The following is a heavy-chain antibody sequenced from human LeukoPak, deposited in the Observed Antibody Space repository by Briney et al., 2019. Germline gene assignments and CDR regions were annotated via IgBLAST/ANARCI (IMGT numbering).Heavy chain of an antibody. CDR1: GGSISNGGYY. Sequence: SETLSLTCTVSGGSISNGGYYWSWIRQPPGKGLEWIGEINHSGSTNYNPSLKSRVTISVDTSKNQFSLKLSSVTAADTAVYYCARGLWLITGWFDPWGQGTLVTVSS. D-gene: IGHD6-19*01. CDR2: INHSGST. CDR3: ARGLWLITGWFDP. V-gene: IGHV4-34*01. J-gene: IGHJ5*02.